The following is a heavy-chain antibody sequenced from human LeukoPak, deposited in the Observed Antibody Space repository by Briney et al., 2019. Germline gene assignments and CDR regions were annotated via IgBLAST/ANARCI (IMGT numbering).Heavy chain of an antibody. CDR1: GGTFSSYA. D-gene: IGHD6-13*01. CDR3: ASGLAAAGGY. V-gene: IGHV1-69*06. Sequence: SVKVSCKTSGGTFSSYAISWVRQAPGQGLEWMGGIIPIFGTANYAQKFQGRVTITADKSTSTAYMELSSLRSGDTAVYYCASGLAAAGGYWGQGTLVTVSS. J-gene: IGHJ4*02. CDR2: IIPIFGTA.